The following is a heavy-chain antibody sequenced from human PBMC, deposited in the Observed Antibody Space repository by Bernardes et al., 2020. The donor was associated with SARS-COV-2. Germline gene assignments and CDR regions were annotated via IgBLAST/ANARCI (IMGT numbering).Heavy chain of an antibody. CDR3: AKDLGGTYNA. J-gene: IGHJ5*02. D-gene: IGHD1-26*01. CDR2: ISTSSSYI. CDR1: GFTFSGYT. Sequence: GGSLRLSCAASGFTFSGYTMNWVRQAPGKGLEWVSSISTSSSYIYYADSVKGRFTISRDNAKNSMYLQMNSLRVEDTGMYYCAKDLGGTYNAWGQGILVTVSS. V-gene: IGHV3-21*04.